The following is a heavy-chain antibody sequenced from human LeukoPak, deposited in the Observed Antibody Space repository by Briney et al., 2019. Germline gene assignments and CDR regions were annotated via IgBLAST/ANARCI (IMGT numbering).Heavy chain of an antibody. Sequence: SETLSLTCSVSGGSVSSGSYYWSWIRQPPGKGLEWIGYIHYGGSTNYNPSLKSRVTISVDTSKNQFSLKLSSVTAADTAVYYCAREYDSSGYYYFDYWGQGTLVTVSS. CDR2: IHYGGST. V-gene: IGHV4-61*01. D-gene: IGHD3-22*01. CDR1: GGSVSSGSYY. CDR3: AREYDSSGYYYFDY. J-gene: IGHJ4*02.